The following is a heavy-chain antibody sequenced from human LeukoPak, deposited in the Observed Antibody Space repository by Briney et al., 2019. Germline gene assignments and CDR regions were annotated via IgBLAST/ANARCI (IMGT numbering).Heavy chain of an antibody. CDR3: ARETPQWELDAFDI. CDR2: ISSSSSYI. J-gene: IGHJ3*02. CDR1: GFTFSSYS. Sequence: PGGSLRLSCAASGFTFSSYSMSWVRQAPGKGLEWVSSISSSSSYIYYADSVKGRFTISRDNAKNSLYLQMNSLRAEDTAVYYCARETPQWELDAFDIWGQGTMVTVSS. V-gene: IGHV3-21*01. D-gene: IGHD1-26*01.